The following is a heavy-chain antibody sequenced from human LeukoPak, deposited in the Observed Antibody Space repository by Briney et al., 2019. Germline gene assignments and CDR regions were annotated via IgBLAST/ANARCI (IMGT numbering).Heavy chain of an antibody. Sequence: GGSLRLSCAAPGFTFSSYEMNWVRQAPGKGLEWVSYISSSGSNIYYAESVKGRFTISRDNAKNSVYLQMNSLRAEDTAVYYCGRDPYCSLGSCYSDYWGQGTLVTVSS. CDR1: GFTFSSYE. CDR2: ISSSGSNI. CDR3: GRDPYCSLGSCYSDY. J-gene: IGHJ4*02. V-gene: IGHV3-48*03. D-gene: IGHD2-15*01.